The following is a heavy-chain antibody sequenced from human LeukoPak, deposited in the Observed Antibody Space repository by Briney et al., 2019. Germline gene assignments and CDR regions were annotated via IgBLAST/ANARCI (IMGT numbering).Heavy chain of an antibody. Sequence: PGRSLRLSCAAYGCPFNSYWFAWVRQPPGKGLEWVANIKQDGNTKYYVDSVKDRFTISRDNAKNSLYLQMNSLRVEDTAVYYCARDGDYDWNYRSGFDYWGQGTLVTVSS. J-gene: IGHJ4*02. CDR3: ARDGDYDWNYRSGFDY. CDR2: IKQDGNTK. V-gene: IGHV3-7*01. CDR1: GCPFNSYW. D-gene: IGHD1-7*01.